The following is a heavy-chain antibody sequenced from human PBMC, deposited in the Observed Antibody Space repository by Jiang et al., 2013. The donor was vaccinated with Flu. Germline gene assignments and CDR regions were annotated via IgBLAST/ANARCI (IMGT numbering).Heavy chain of an antibody. CDR2: IYHSGST. D-gene: IGHD7-27*01. Sequence: AVSGGSISSSNWWSWVRQPPGKGLEWIGEIYHSGSTNYNPSLKSRVTISVDTSKNQFSLKLSSVTAADTAVYYCARDEIWGWFDPWGQGTLVTVSS. CDR1: GGSISSSNW. V-gene: IGHV4-4*02. CDR3: ARDEIWGWFDP. J-gene: IGHJ5*02.